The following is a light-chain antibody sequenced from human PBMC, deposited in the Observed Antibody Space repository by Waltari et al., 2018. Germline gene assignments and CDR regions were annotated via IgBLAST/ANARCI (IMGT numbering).Light chain of an antibody. V-gene: IGKV1-39*01. CDR2: AAS. Sequence: DIQMTQSPSSLSASVGDRVSITCRASQNLHSSLNLYQQTSGTAPKLLIYAASNLQSGVPARFSGSDSGTDFTLTISNLQPEDFGTYYGQQSYSIPWTFGQGTKVEIK. CDR1: QNLHSS. J-gene: IGKJ1*01. CDR3: QQSYSIPWT.